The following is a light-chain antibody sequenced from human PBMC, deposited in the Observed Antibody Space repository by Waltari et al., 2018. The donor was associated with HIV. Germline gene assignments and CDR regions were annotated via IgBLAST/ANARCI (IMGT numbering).Light chain of an antibody. J-gene: IGKJ3*01. CDR3: QKYNSALLT. CDR1: QGISNY. CDR2: ATS. V-gene: IGKV1-27*01. Sequence: DIQMTQSPSSLSASVGDRVSLTCRASQGISNYLAWYQQKPGKGPKLLIYATSTLQSGVPSRFSGSGSGTDFTLTISSLQPEDVATYYCQKYNSALLTFGPGTKVDIK.